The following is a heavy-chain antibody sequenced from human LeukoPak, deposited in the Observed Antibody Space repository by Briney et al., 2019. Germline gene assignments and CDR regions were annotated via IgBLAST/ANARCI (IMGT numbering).Heavy chain of an antibody. J-gene: IGHJ4*02. D-gene: IGHD6-19*01. CDR2: INSRGGSP. CDR1: GDTFSSYY. CDR3: VSDVAVAGIDY. Sequence: AAVKISCKASGDTFSSYYMHGVRQAPGEGLVWMGIINSRGGSPSSAQKFQGRVTMTRDMHTSTVYMELCSRRAEDTAVYNCVSDVAVAGIDYWGQGTLVTVSS. V-gene: IGHV1-46*01.